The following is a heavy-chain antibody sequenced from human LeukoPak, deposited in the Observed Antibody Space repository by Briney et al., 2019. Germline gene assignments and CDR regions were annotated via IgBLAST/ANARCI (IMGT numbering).Heavy chain of an antibody. CDR3: ARGHVGSYAYYYYYGMDV. CDR1: GGSFSGYY. J-gene: IGHJ6*02. V-gene: IGHV4-34*01. D-gene: IGHD2-8*01. CDR2: INHSGST. Sequence: SETLSLTCAVYGGSFSGYYWSWIRQPPKKGLEWIGEINHSGSTNYNPSLKSRVTISVNTSKNQFSLKVRSVTAADTAVYYCARGHVGSYAYYYYYGMDVWGQGTTVTVSS.